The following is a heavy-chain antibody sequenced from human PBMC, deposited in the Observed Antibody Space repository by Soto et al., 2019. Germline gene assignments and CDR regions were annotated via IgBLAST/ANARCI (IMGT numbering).Heavy chain of an antibody. J-gene: IGHJ5*02. V-gene: IGHV1-3*01. Sequence: QVQLVQSGAEAKKPGASVKVSCEASGYTFTSHAMQWVRQAPGQRLEWMGWINADNGKTKYSQKFQGRVTITRDTFASTVYMELSSLTSEDTAVYYCARDCGLYQSPCSWCDVWGQGTLVTVSS. CDR3: ARDCGLYQSPCSWCDV. CDR1: GYTFTSHA. D-gene: IGHD2-21*01. CDR2: INADNGKT.